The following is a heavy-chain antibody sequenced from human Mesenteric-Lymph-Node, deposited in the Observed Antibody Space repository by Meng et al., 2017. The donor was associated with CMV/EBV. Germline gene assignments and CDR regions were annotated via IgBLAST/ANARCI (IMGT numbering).Heavy chain of an antibody. D-gene: IGHD3-22*01. J-gene: IGHJ4*02. CDR1: GFTFSSYG. Sequence: GGSLRLSCAASGFTFSSYGMHWVRQAPGKGLEWVAFIRNDGSSKYYADSVKGRFTISRDNSKNTLYLQMNSLRAEDTAVYYCAKALSIVVVATGDYWGQGTLVTVSS. V-gene: IGHV3-30*02. CDR2: IRNDGSSK. CDR3: AKALSIVVVATGDY.